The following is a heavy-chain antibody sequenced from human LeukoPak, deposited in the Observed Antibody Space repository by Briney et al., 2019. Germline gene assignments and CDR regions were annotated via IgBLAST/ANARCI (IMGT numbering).Heavy chain of an antibody. CDR3: ARGSYDFWSGPPHAWFDP. J-gene: IGHJ5*02. D-gene: IGHD3-3*01. CDR2: IYYSGST. CDR1: GGSISSSSYY. V-gene: IGHV4-39*07. Sequence: PSETLSLTCTVSGGSISSSSYYWGWIRQPPGKGLEWIGSIYYSGSTYYNPSLKSRATISVDTSKNQFSLKLSSVTAADTAVYYCARGSYDFWSGPPHAWFDPWGQGTLVTVSS.